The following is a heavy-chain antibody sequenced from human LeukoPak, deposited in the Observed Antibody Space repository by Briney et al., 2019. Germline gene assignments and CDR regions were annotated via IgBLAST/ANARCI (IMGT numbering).Heavy chain of an antibody. CDR1: GYTFTGYY. CDR3: ARGHVDIVATIYYYYYYMDV. V-gene: IGHV1-2*02. J-gene: IGHJ6*03. CDR2: INPNSGGT. D-gene: IGHD5-12*01. Sequence: ASVKVSCKASGYTFTGYYMHWVRQAPGQGLEWMGWINPNSGGTNYAQKFQGRVTMTRDTSISTAYMELSRLRSDDTAVYYCARGHVDIVATIYYYYYYMDVWGKGTTVTVSS.